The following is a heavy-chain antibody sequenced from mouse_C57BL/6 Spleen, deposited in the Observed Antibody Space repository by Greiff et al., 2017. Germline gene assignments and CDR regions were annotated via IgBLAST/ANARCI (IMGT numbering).Heavy chain of an antibody. V-gene: IGHV1-69*01. Sequence: QVQLQQPGAELVMPGASVKLSCKASGYTFTSYWMHWVKQRPGQGLEWIGEIDPSDSYTNYNQKFKGQSTLTVDKSSSTAYMQLSSLTSEDSAVYYCARRTTVGFDYWGQGTTLTVSS. CDR3: ARRTTVGFDY. J-gene: IGHJ2*01. CDR2: IDPSDSYT. CDR1: GYTFTSYW. D-gene: IGHD1-1*01.